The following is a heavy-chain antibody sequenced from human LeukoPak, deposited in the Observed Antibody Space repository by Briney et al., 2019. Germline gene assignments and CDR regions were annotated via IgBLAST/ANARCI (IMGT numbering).Heavy chain of an antibody. CDR1: GFTFSSYA. CDR2: ISGSGGST. CDR3: AKDPHSSVVTEFSIPHLDAYDI. V-gene: IGHV3-23*01. Sequence: GGSLRLSCAASGFTFSSYAMSWVRQAPGKGLEWVSAISGSGGSTYYADSVKGRFTISRDNSKNTLYLQMNSLRAEDTAVYYCAKDPHSSVVTEFSIPHLDAYDIWGQGTMVTVSS. J-gene: IGHJ3*02. D-gene: IGHD3-16*02.